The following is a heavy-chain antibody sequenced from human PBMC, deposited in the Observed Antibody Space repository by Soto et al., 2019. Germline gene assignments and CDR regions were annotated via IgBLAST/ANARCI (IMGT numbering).Heavy chain of an antibody. V-gene: IGHV4-34*01. CDR3: ARGAAARWRH. D-gene: IGHD6-13*01. J-gene: IGHJ1*01. Sequence: SETLSLTCAVYGGSFSGYYWSWIRQPPGKGLEWIGEINHSGSTIYNPSLKSRVTISVNTPKNHLSLKLGSVTAADTAVYYCARGAAARWRHWGQGTLVTVSS. CDR2: INHSGST. CDR1: GGSFSGYY.